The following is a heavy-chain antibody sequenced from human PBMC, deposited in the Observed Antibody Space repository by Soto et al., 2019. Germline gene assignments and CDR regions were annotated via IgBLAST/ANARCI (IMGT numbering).Heavy chain of an antibody. V-gene: IGHV1-2*04. CDR3: ARDPALRLGEYYYYYGMDV. D-gene: IGHD5-18*01. Sequence: ASVKVSCKASGYTFTGYYMHWVRQAPGQGLEWMGWINPNSGGTNYAQKFQGWVTMTRDTSISTAYMELSRLRSDDTAVYYCARDPALRLGEYYYYYGMDVWGQGTTVTV. CDR2: INPNSGGT. CDR1: GYTFTGYY. J-gene: IGHJ6*02.